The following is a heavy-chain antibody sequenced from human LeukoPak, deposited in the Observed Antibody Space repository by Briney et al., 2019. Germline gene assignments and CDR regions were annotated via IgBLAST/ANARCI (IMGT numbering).Heavy chain of an antibody. J-gene: IGHJ1*01. D-gene: IGHD6-13*01. CDR2: INPNSGGT. CDR1: GYTFTGNY. V-gene: IGHV1-2*02. Sequence: ASVKVSFKSSGYTFTGNYMHWVRQAPGQGLEWMGWINPNSGGTNYAQKFQGRVTMTRDTSISTAYMELSRLRSDDTAVYYCARAVRYGSSWSLQHWGQGTLVTVSS. CDR3: ARAVRYGSSWSLQH.